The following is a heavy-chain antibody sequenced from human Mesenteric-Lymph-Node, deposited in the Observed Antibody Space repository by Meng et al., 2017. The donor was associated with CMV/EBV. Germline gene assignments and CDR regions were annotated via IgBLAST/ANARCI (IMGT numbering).Heavy chain of an antibody. CDR1: GGSFSGYY. V-gene: IGHV4-34*01. CDR2: INHSGST. Sequence: GSLRLSCAVYGGSFSGYYWSWIRQPPGKGLEWIGEINHSGSTNYNPSLKSRVTISQDTSKNQFFLKMRSVTTADTAVYYRARDRGNNWQNEAFDIWGQGTMVTVSS. J-gene: IGHJ3*02. D-gene: IGHD5-24*01. CDR3: ARDRGNNWQNEAFDI.